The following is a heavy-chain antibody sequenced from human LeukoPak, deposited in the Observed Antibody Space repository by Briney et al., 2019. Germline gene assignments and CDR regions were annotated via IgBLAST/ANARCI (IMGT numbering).Heavy chain of an antibody. V-gene: IGHV4-31*03. CDR1: GGSISSGGYY. CDR2: IYYSGST. J-gene: IGHJ3*02. Sequence: KPSETLSLTCTVSGGSISSGGYYWSWIRQHPGKGLEWIGYIYYSGSTYYNPSLKSRVTISVDTSKNQFSLKLGSVTAADTAVYYCASRYCSSTSCYGLDAFDIWGQGTMVTVSS. D-gene: IGHD2-2*01. CDR3: ASRYCSSTSCYGLDAFDI.